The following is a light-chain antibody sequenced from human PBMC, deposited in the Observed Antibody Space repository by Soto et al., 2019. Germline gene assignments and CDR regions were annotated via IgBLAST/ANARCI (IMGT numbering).Light chain of an antibody. CDR3: CSYAGSYTFVV. CDR1: SSDVGTYNY. CDR2: DVS. Sequence: QSALTQPRSVSGSPGQSVTISCTGTSSDVGTYNYVSWYQQHPGKAPKLMIYDVSKRPSGVPDRFSGSKSGSTASLTISGLQAEDEADYYCCSYAGSYTFVVFGGGTQLTVL. V-gene: IGLV2-11*01. J-gene: IGLJ3*02.